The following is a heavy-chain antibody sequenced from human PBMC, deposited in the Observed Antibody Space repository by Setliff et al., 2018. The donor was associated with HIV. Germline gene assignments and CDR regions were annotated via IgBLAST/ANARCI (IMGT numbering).Heavy chain of an antibody. V-gene: IGHV4-4*09. Sequence: SETLSLTCTVSGGSISSYYWSWTRQPPGKGLEWIGYIYTSGSTNYNPSLKSRVTISVDTSKNQFSLKLSSVTAADTAVYYCARHGAWDAFDIWGQGTMVTVSS. CDR2: IYTSGST. CDR1: GGSISSYY. D-gene: IGHD3-16*01. CDR3: ARHGAWDAFDI. J-gene: IGHJ3*02.